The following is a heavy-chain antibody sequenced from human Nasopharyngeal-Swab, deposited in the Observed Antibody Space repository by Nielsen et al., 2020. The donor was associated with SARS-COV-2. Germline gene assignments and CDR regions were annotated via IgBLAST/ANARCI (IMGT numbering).Heavy chain of an antibody. CDR2: IKEDGSEK. Sequence: GESLKISCAASGFTFGNYWMSWVRQAPGKRLEWVANIKEDGSEKDYVDSVKGRFTISRDNIKNSLYLQMNSLRVEDTAVYFCARLPRNNWRLDSWGQGILVTVCS. CDR1: GFTFGNYW. D-gene: IGHD1-20*01. J-gene: IGHJ4*02. CDR3: ARLPRNNWRLDS. V-gene: IGHV3-7*03.